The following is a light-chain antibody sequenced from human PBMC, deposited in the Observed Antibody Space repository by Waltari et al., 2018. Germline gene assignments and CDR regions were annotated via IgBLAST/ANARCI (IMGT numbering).Light chain of an antibody. CDR2: VAS. CDR1: QSVSSN. V-gene: IGKV3-15*01. J-gene: IGKJ1*01. Sequence: ETVMTQSPATLSVSPGERATLPCSSSQSVSSNLSWYQQKPGQARRLLIYVASTRATGISARFSGSGSATEFTLTIRSLQSEDFAVYYCQQDNNWPRTFGQGTKVEI. CDR3: QQDNNWPRT.